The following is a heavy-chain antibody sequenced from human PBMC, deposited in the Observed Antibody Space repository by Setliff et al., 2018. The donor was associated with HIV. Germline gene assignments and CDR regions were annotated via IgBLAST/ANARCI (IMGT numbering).Heavy chain of an antibody. CDR2: IHYSGIT. CDR1: RDSINGHW. Sequence: PSETLSLTCTVSRDSINGHWWSWIRQPPGRGLEWTGSIHYSGITHYNPSLKSRLTMSVDTSKNQVSLKLTSVTAADTAVYYCARYKCINFACVGFDIWGQGTVVTVSS. D-gene: IGHD3-9*01. CDR3: ARYKCINFACVGFDI. J-gene: IGHJ3*02. V-gene: IGHV4-59*11.